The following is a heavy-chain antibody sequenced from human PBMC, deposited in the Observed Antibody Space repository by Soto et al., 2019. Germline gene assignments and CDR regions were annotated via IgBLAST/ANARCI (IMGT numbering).Heavy chain of an antibody. Sequence: GGSLRLSCAASGFTFSSYDIHWVRQATGKGLEWVSAIGTAGDTYYPGSVKGRFTISRENAKNSLYLQMNSLRAEDTAVYYCARGGLHCSGGSCYPSPYYFDYWGQGTLVTVSS. J-gene: IGHJ4*02. CDR2: IGTAGDT. CDR3: ARGGLHCSGGSCYPSPYYFDY. CDR1: GFTFSSYD. D-gene: IGHD2-15*01. V-gene: IGHV3-13*01.